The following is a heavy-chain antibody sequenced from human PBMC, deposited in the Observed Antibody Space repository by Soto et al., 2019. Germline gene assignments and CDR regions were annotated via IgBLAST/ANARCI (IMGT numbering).Heavy chain of an antibody. V-gene: IGHV3-21*01. D-gene: IGHD6-13*01. Sequence: KAGGSLRLSCAASGFTFSSYSMNWVRQAPGKGLEWVSSISSSSSYIYYADSVKGRFTISRDNAKNSLYLQMNSLRAEDTAVYYCARDWGLSRIAAAGTAYGMDVWGQGTTVTVSS. CDR2: ISSSSSYI. CDR1: GFTFSSYS. CDR3: ARDWGLSRIAAAGTAYGMDV. J-gene: IGHJ6*02.